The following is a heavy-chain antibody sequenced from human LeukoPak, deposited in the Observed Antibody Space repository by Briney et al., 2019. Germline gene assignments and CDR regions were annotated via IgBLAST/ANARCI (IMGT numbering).Heavy chain of an antibody. CDR1: GYTFTGYY. CDR3: ARAFSAYYYDSSGYLGY. D-gene: IGHD3-22*01. CDR2: INPNSGGT. J-gene: IGHJ4*02. V-gene: IGHV1-2*04. Sequence: ASVKVSCKASGYTFTGYYMHWVRQAPGQGLEWMGWINPNSGGTNYAQKFQGWVTMTRDTSISTAYMELSRLRSDDTAVYYCARAFSAYYYDSSGYLGYWGQGTLVTVSS.